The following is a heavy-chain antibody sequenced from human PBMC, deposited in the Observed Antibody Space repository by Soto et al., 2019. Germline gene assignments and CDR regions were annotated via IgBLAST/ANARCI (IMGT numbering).Heavy chain of an antibody. CDR1: GYTFTSYA. CDR3: AREPIITMIVVVITASSPHYGMDV. Sequence: ASVKVSCKASGYTFTSYAMHWVRQAPGQRLEWMGWINAGNGNTKYSQKFQGRVTITRDTSASTAYMELSSLRSEDTAVYYCAREPIITMIVVVITASSPHYGMDVWGQGTTVPVSS. CDR2: INAGNGNT. D-gene: IGHD3-22*01. V-gene: IGHV1-3*01. J-gene: IGHJ6*02.